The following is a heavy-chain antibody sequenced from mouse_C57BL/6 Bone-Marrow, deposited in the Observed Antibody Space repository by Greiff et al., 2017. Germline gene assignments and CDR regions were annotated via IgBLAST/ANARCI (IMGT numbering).Heavy chain of an antibody. CDR1: GYAFSSYW. V-gene: IGHV1-80*01. J-gene: IGHJ1*03. Sequence: QVQLQQSGAELVKPGASVKISCKASGYAFSSYWMNWVKQRPGKGLEWIGQIYPGDGDTNYNGKFKGKATLTADKSSSTAYMQLSSLTSEDSAVYFWARPYYYGSSYWYFDVWGTGTTVTVSS. D-gene: IGHD1-1*01. CDR3: ARPYYYGSSYWYFDV. CDR2: IYPGDGDT.